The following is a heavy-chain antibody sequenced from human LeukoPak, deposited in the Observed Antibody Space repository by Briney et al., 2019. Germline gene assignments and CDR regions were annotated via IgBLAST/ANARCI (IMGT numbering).Heavy chain of an antibody. Sequence: GAALQICCQGAGNSFNSYWIGGVRQLGGKGVEWVGIIYPGHFDTRYIPSFQGQVTISPDKFISTSYLQWSSLKASDTAMYYCTRVSTPSAYDPFDFWGQGTLVTVSS. CDR1: GNSFNSYW. V-gene: IGHV5-51*01. J-gene: IGHJ4*02. D-gene: IGHD5-12*01. CDR2: IYPGHFDT. CDR3: TRVSTPSAYDPFDF.